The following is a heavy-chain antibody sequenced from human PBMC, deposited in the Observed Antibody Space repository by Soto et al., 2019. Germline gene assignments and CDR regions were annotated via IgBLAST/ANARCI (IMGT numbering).Heavy chain of an antibody. V-gene: IGHV1-18*01. J-gene: IGHJ4*02. D-gene: IGHD4-17*01. CDR2: ISANNGNT. Sequence: QVQLVQSGAEVKKPGASVKVSCKASGYTFTSYGISWVRQAPGQGLEWMGWISANNGNTNYAQKLQGRVTLTTDTSPSPAYMELSSLRSDDTAVYYCARDYGDYFLSTLHYWGQGTLVTVSS. CDR3: ARDYGDYFLSTLHY. CDR1: GYTFTSYG.